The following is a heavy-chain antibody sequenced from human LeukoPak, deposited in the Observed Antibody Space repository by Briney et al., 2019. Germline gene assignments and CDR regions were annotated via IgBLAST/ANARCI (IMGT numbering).Heavy chain of an antibody. V-gene: IGHV3-11*01. J-gene: IGHJ4*02. CDR1: GFTFSDYY. D-gene: IGHD6-19*01. CDR3: AREQWLVECHFDY. Sequence: GGSLRLSCAASGFTFSDYYMSWIRQAPGKGLEWGSYISSSGSTIYYADSVKGRFTISRDNAKNSLYLQMNSLRAEDTAVYYCAREQWLVECHFDYWGQGTLVTVSS. CDR2: ISSSGSTI.